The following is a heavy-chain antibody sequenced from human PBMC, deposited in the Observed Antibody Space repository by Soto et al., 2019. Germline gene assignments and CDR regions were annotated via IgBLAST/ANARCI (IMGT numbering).Heavy chain of an antibody. J-gene: IGHJ5*02. CDR1: GFTFSSYA. CDR3: AREVAAAGHNWFDP. CDR2: ISYDGSNK. D-gene: IGHD6-13*01. Sequence: PGGSLRLSCAASGFTFSSYAMHWVRQAPGKGLEWVAVISYDGSNKYYADSVKGRFTISRDNSKNTLYLQMNSLRAEDTAVYYCAREVAAAGHNWFDPWGQGTLVTVSS. V-gene: IGHV3-30-3*01.